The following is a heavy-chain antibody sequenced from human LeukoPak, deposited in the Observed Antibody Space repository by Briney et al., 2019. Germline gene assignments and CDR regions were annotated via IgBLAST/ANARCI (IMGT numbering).Heavy chain of an antibody. Sequence: ASVKVSCKASGYTYTSYAIHRVRQAPGQRLEWMGLINAANGNTRYSQTFQDRVTITRDTSASTAYMELSSLRSEDTAVYYCARAYDSGCNYWGQGTLVTVSS. CDR1: GYTYTSYA. D-gene: IGHD6-19*01. CDR2: INAANGNT. J-gene: IGHJ4*02. V-gene: IGHV1-3*01. CDR3: ARAYDSGCNY.